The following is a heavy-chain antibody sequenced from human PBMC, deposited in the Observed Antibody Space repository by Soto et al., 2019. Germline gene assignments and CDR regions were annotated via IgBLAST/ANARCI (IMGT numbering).Heavy chain of an antibody. CDR1: GFTFSSYA. Sequence: VQLVESGGGVVQPGRSLRLSCAASGFTFSSYAMHWVRQAPGKGLEWVAVISYDGSNKYYADSVKGRFTISRDNSKNTLYLQINSLRAEDTAVYYCARDQNYYFDYWGQGTLVTVYS. J-gene: IGHJ4*02. CDR3: ARDQNYYFDY. CDR2: ISYDGSNK. V-gene: IGHV3-30-3*01. D-gene: IGHD1-7*01.